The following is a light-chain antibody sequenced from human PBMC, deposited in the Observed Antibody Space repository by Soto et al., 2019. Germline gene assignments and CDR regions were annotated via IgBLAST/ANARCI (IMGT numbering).Light chain of an antibody. CDR3: QRTYSSPWT. V-gene: IGKV1-39*01. CDR1: QTISSY. CDR2: AAS. J-gene: IGKJ1*01. Sequence: DIQMTPSPSSLSASVGDRVTITCRASQTISSYLNWYQQKPGKAPKRLIYAASNLQSGVPSRFSGSGSGTDFTLTISSLQPDDFATYYCQRTYSSPWTFGQGTKVDIK.